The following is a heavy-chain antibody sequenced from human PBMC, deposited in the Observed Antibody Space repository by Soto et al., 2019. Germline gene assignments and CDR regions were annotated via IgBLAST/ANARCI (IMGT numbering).Heavy chain of an antibody. D-gene: IGHD3-3*01. CDR2: IRSKPNNYAT. Sequence: EVQLVESGGGLVQPGGSLKLSCAASGFTFSGSAMHWVRQASGKGLEWVGRIRSKPNNYATAYGASVKGRFTISRDDSKNTAYPKMDSMNTEDTAVYYCSTQASDFWSGNPQSYMDVSGKGTTVTVSS. J-gene: IGHJ6*03. CDR1: GFTFSGSA. CDR3: STQASDFWSGNPQSYMDV. V-gene: IGHV3-73*01.